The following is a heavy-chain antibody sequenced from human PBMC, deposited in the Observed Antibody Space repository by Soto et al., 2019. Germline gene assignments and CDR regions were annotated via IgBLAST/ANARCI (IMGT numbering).Heavy chain of an antibody. Sequence: QVQLQESGPGLVKPSDTLSLTCAVSGYSISSSNWWGWIRQPPGKGLEWIGYIYYSGSTYYNPSLKSRVTMSVDTSKNQFSLTLSSVTAVDTAVYYCARSAVGMTSVGYFDYWGQGTLVTVSS. J-gene: IGHJ4*01. CDR1: GYSISSSNW. D-gene: IGHD6-13*01. CDR2: IYYSGST. V-gene: IGHV4-28*01. CDR3: ARSAVGMTSVGYFDY.